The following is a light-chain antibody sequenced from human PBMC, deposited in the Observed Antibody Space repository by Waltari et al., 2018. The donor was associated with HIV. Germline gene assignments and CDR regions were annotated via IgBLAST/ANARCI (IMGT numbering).Light chain of an antibody. CDR3: QSYDSSNQV. CDR1: TGSVASNA. Sequence: NFMLTQPQSVSESPGKTVSISCTRSTGSVASNAVQWYQQRPGSAPTTVNYADNQRPPGVPDRFSGSIDSSSNAASLTISGLKTEDEADYYCQSYDSSNQVFGTGTKVTVL. CDR2: ADN. V-gene: IGLV6-57*04. J-gene: IGLJ1*01.